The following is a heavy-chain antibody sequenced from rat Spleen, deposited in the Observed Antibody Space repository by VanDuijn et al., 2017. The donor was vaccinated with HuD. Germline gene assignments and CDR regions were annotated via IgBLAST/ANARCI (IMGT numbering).Heavy chain of an antibody. Sequence: EVKLVESGGGLVQPGRSLKLSCAASGFNFNDYWMGWVRQAPGKGLEWVASITHIGGTTYYPDSVKGRFTISRDDAKSTLYLQMKSLRSEDTATYYCARLTTMGIDYSDYWGQGVMVTVSS. J-gene: IGHJ2*01. CDR2: ITHIGGTT. D-gene: IGHD1-7*01. CDR3: ARLTTMGIDYSDY. CDR1: GFNFNDYW. V-gene: IGHV5-31*01.